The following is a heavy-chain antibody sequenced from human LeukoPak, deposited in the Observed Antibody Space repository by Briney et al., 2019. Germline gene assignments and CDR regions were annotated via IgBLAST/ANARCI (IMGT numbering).Heavy chain of an antibody. D-gene: IGHD2-2*01. J-gene: IGHJ4*02. V-gene: IGHV4-39*07. CDR3: ARAGYCSSTSCYGFDY. CDR2: IYYSEST. CDR1: GGSISSRSYY. Sequence: SETLSLTCTVSGGSISSRSYYWGWIRRPPGKGLEWIGSIYYSESTYYNPSLRSRVTISVDTSKNQFSLKLSSVTAADTAVYYCARAGYCSSTSCYGFDYWGQGTLVTVSS.